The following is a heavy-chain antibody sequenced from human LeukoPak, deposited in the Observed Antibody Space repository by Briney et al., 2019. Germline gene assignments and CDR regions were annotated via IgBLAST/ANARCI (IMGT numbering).Heavy chain of an antibody. J-gene: IGHJ6*03. CDR1: GGSFSGYY. Sequence: SETLSLTCAVYGGSFSGYYWSWIRQPPGKGLEWIGEINHSGSTNYNPSLKSRVTISVDTSKNQFSLKLNSVTAADTAVYYCARRPAPNCSSTSCYYYYYYMDVWGKGTTVTVSS. CDR2: INHSGST. CDR3: ARRPAPNCSSTSCYYYYYYMDV. D-gene: IGHD2-2*01. V-gene: IGHV4-34*01.